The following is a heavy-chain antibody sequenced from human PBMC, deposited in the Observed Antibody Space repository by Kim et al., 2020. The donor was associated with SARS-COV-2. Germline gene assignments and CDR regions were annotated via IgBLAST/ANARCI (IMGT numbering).Heavy chain of an antibody. D-gene: IGHD3-10*01. V-gene: IGHV3-33*05. CDR1: GFTFSSYG. CDR2: ISYDGSNK. CDR3: ARDSGGWFGDRGTL. Sequence: GGSLRLSCAASGFTFSSYGMHWVRQAPGKGLEWVAVISYDGSNKYYADSVKGRFTISRDNSKNTLYLQMNSLRAEDTAVYYCARDSGGWFGDRGTLWGQGALVTVSS. J-gene: IGHJ4*02.